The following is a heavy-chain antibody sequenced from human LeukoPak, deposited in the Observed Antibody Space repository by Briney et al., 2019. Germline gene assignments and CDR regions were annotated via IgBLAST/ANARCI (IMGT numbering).Heavy chain of an antibody. D-gene: IGHD6-6*01. V-gene: IGHV5-51*01. CDR1: GYRFSSYW. J-gene: IGHJ4*02. CDR3: ARLEYSSSSPCFDY. CDR2: IYPGDSDT. Sequence: GESLKISCKGSGYRFSSYWIGWVRQMPGKGLEWMGIIYPGDSDTRYSPSFQGQVTISADKSINIAYLQWSSLKASDTAMYYCARLEYSSSSPCFDYWGQGTLVTVSS.